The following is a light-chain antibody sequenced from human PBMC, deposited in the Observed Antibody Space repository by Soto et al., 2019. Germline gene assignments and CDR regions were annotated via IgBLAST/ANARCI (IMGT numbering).Light chain of an antibody. V-gene: IGKV1-9*01. CDR3: QQLNTFPIT. CDR2: ASS. Sequence: DIQFTQSPSVLSASVGDRITITCRASQGISSYLAWHQQTPGKAPKLLIYASSTLLSGVPSRFSGSGSGTEFTLTISSLQPEDFATYFCQQLNTFPITFGQGTRL. J-gene: IGKJ5*01. CDR1: QGISSY.